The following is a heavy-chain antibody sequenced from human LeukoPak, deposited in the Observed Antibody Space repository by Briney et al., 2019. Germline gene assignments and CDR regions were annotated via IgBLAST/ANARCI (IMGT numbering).Heavy chain of an antibody. V-gene: IGHV3-33*01. CDR3: ARDRSSSGYTLDY. Sequence: PGGSLRLSCAASGFSFSSYGMHWVRQAPGKGLEWVAVIWYDGSKKYYADSVKGRFIISRDNSRNTLYLQMNSLRVEDTTVYYCARDRSSSGYTLDYWGQGTLVTVSS. CDR2: IWYDGSKK. CDR1: GFSFSSYG. D-gene: IGHD3-22*01. J-gene: IGHJ4*02.